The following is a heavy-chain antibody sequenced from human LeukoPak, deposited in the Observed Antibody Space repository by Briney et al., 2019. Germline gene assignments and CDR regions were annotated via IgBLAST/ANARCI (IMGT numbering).Heavy chain of an antibody. V-gene: IGHV1-8*01. CDR2: MNPNSGNT. J-gene: IGHJ6*02. CDR3: ARDTSDCSGGSCPDYYYYGMDV. Sequence: GASVKVSCKASGYTFTSYDINWVRQATGQGLEWMGWMNPNSGNTGYAQKFQGRVTMTRNTSISTAYMELSSLRSEDTAVYYCARDTSDCSGGSCPDYYYYGMDVWGQGTTVTVSS. CDR1: GYTFTSYD. D-gene: IGHD2-15*01.